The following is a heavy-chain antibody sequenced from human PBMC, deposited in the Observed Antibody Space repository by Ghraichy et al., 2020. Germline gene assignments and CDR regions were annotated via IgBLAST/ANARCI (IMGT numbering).Heavy chain of an antibody. V-gene: IGHV3-7*01. J-gene: IGHJ4*02. Sequence: GGSLRLSCAASGFSFSTYWMSWVRQAPGKGLEWIANIKQDGSETHYVDSVKGRFTISRDNARNSLFLQMNSLRAEDTAVYYCARDWVLVVFTSKEHQIDYWGQGTLVTVSS. CDR2: IKQDGSET. D-gene: IGHD2-8*02. CDR1: GFSFSTYW. CDR3: ARDWVLVVFTSKEHQIDY.